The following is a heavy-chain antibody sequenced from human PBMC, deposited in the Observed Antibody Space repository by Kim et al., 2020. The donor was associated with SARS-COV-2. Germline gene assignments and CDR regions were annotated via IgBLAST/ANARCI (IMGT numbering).Heavy chain of an antibody. CDR3: ARDKGLWGKSEFDY. V-gene: IGHV3-21*05. D-gene: IGHD3-10*01. CDR1: GFTFSDYS. J-gene: IGHJ4*02. Sequence: GGSLRLSCAASGFTFSDYSFNWVRQAPGRGLEWISCINSSSSDMHYADSVKGRCIISRDDAKNSLYLQMNSLRAEDTAVYYCARDKGLWGKSEFDYWGQGTLVTVSS. CDR2: INSSSSDM.